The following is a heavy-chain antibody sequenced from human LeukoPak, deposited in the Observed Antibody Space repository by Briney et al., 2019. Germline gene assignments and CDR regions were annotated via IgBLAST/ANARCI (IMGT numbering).Heavy chain of an antibody. CDR2: ISAYNGNT. V-gene: IGHV1-18*01. CDR1: GYTFTSYG. J-gene: IGHJ4*02. CDR3: ARDTNVLLWFGELSPTRDY. D-gene: IGHD3-10*01. Sequence: ASVKVSCKASGYTFTSYGISWVRQAPGQGLEWMGWISAYNGNTNYAQKLQGRVTMTTDTSTSTAYMELRSLRSDDTAVYYCARDTNVLLWFGELSPTRDYWGQGTLVTVSS.